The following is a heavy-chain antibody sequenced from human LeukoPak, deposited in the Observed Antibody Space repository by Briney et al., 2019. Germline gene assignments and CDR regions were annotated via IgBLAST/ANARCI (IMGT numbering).Heavy chain of an antibody. CDR2: IYYSGST. J-gene: IGHJ3*02. Sequence: SETLSFNCTVSGGSISSGGYYWNWLRQHPGKGLEWIGYIYYSGSTYYNPSLKSRVTISVDPSKNQFSLKLSSVTAADTAVYYCARDTLWFGSTPNLAFDIWGQGTMVTVSS. D-gene: IGHD3-10*01. CDR1: GGSISSGGYY. V-gene: IGHV4-31*03. CDR3: ARDTLWFGSTPNLAFDI.